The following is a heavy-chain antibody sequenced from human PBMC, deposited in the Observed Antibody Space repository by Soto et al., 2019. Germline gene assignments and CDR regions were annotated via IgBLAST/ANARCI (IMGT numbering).Heavy chain of an antibody. V-gene: IGHV4-59*08. CDR3: ASLDGYNPYLDY. J-gene: IGHJ4*02. CDR2: IYYSGST. CDR1: GGSISSDY. Sequence: SETLSLNCTVSGGSISSDYWSWIRQPPGQGLERIGHIYYSGSTNYNPSLKGQVTLPVDTSPSQFSLRLRSATAADTVVYFCASLDGYNPYLDYWGQGALVTVSS. D-gene: IGHD5-12*01.